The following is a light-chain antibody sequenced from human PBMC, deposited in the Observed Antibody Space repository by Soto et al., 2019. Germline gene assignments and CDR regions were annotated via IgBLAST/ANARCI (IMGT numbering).Light chain of an antibody. Sequence: QSVLTQPPSASGSPGQSVTIPCAGSSSDVGGYKFVSWYQQHPGKAPKLIIYEVNRRPSGVPDRFSGSKSGNTASLTVSGLQAEDEADYYCSSYAGSDTFLVFGGGTKVTV. V-gene: IGLV2-8*01. CDR3: SSYAGSDTFLV. J-gene: IGLJ3*02. CDR1: SSDVGGYKF. CDR2: EVN.